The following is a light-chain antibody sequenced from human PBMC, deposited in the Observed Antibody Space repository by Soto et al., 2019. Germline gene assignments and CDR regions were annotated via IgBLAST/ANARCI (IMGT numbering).Light chain of an antibody. J-gene: IGKJ1*01. CDR3: QHYNSYSEE. CDR1: QSISVW. CDR2: DAS. V-gene: IGKV1-5*01. Sequence: DIQMTQSPSTLSASVGDRVTITCRASQSISVWLAWYQQKAGKAPNPLIYDASSLKSGVPARFSGSGSGTEFTLTISSLQPDDFATYYCQHYNSYSEEFGQGTKVDIK.